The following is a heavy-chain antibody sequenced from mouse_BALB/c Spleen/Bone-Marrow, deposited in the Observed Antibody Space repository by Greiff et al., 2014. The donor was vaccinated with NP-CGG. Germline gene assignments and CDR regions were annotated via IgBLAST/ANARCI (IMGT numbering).Heavy chain of an antibody. J-gene: IGHJ3*01. D-gene: IGHD2-4*01. Sequence: EVKLVESGGGLVKPGGSLKLSCAASGFTLSSYAMSWVRQTPEKRLEWVATISSGGSYTYYPDSVKGRFTISRDNAKNTLYLQMSSLRSEDTAMYYCARKSYYDYDGRPCFAYWGQGTLVTVSA. CDR2: ISSGGSYT. CDR1: GFTLSSYA. CDR3: ARKSYYDYDGRPCFAY. V-gene: IGHV5-9-3*01.